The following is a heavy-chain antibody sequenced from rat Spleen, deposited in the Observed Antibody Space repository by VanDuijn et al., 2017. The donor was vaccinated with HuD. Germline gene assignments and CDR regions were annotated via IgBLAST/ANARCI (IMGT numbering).Heavy chain of an antibody. CDR3: ARPNYGVMDA. Sequence: EVQLVESGGGLVQPGRSMKLSCAASEFTFTNYDMAWVRQVPTKGLEWVASISTGGGNTYYRDSVKGRFTISRDKAKSNLYLQMDSLRSEDTATYYCARPNYGVMDAWGQGASVTVSS. D-gene: IGHD1-11*01. V-gene: IGHV5-25*01. CDR1: EFTFTNYD. CDR2: ISTGGGNT. J-gene: IGHJ4*01.